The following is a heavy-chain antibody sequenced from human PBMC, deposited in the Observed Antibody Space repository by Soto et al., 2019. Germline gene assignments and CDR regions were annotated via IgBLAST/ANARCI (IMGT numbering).Heavy chain of an antibody. CDR1: GYTFTSYD. J-gene: IGHJ4*02. D-gene: IGHD2-15*01. V-gene: IGHV1-8*01. CDR2: MNPNSGNT. Sequence: ASVTVSCQASGYTFTSYDINWVRQATGQGLEWMGWMNPNSGNTGYAQKFQGRVTMTRNTSISTAYMELSSLRSEDTAVYYCATLGYCSGGSCYSVPVDYWGQGTLVTVSS. CDR3: ATLGYCSGGSCYSVPVDY.